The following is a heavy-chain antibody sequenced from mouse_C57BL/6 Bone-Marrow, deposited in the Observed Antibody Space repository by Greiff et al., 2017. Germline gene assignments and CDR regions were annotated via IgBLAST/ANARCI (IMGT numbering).Heavy chain of an antibody. CDR2: IWGGGST. V-gene: IGHV2-9*01. CDR1: GFSLTSYG. CDR3: AKRRLRAY. D-gene: IGHD3-2*02. Sequence: VQLQQSGPGLVAPSQSLSITCTVSGFSLTSYGVGWVRQPPGTGLEWLGVIWGGGSTNYTSALMSRLSSSKDNSKSQVYLKMNSRQTDDTAMYYCAKRRLRAYWGQGTLVTVSA. J-gene: IGHJ3*01.